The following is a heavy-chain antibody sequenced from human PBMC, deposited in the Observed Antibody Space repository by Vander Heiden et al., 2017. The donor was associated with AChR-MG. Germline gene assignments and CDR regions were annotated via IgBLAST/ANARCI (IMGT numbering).Heavy chain of an antibody. V-gene: IGHV1-69*01. CDR2: IIPIFGTA. D-gene: IGHD2-21*02. CDR1: GGTFSSYA. Sequence: QVQLVQSGAEVKKPGSSVKVSCKASGGTFSSYAISWVRQAPGQGLEWMGGIIPIFGTANYAQKFQGRVTITADESTSTAYMELSSLRSEDTAVYYCARDFPPPYCGGDCYRTNDAFDIWGQGTMVTVSS. J-gene: IGHJ3*02. CDR3: ARDFPPPYCGGDCYRTNDAFDI.